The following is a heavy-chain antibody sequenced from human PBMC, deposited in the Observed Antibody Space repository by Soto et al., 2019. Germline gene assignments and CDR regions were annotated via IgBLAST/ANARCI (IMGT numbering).Heavy chain of an antibody. D-gene: IGHD3-22*01. V-gene: IGHV1-69*06. CDR3: ARDPPYYYDSSGYPRPY. Sequence: GASVKVSCKASGGTFSSYAISWVRQAPGQGLEWMGGIIPIFGTANYAQKFQGRVTITADNSKNTLYLQMNSLRAEDTAVYYCARDPPYYYDSSGYPRPYWGQGTLVTVSS. CDR1: GGTFSSYA. CDR2: IIPIFGTA. J-gene: IGHJ4*02.